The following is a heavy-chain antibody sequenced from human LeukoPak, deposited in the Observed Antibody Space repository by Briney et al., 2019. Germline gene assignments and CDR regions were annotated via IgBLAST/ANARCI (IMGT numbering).Heavy chain of an antibody. J-gene: IGHJ5*02. CDR1: GNSFTTYW. D-gene: IGHD3-10*01. CDR3: ASLLSDSDNSLHWFEP. CDR2: IYLADSDT. Sequence: GESLKISCKGSGNSFTTYWIAWVRQMPGKGMEWMGIIYLADSDTRYSPSFEGRVTFSADKSITTTYLLWTRLNASDTAMYYCASLLSDSDNSLHWFEPWRQGGLVTVCS. V-gene: IGHV5-51*01.